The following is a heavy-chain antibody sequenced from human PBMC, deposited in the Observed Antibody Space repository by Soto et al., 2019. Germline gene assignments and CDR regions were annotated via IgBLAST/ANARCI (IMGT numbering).Heavy chain of an antibody. CDR2: ISSSSTHI. V-gene: IGHV3-21*01. CDR1: GFTFSRYT. CDR3: SRDWSGSWGGP. Sequence: EEQLVESGGGLVKPGGSLRLSCAASGFTFSRYTMTWVRQAPGKGLDWVSSISSSSTHIDYAESVNGRFTVSRDNAKNSVCLHMNSLRVDVTAVYYCSRDWSGSWGGPWGQGNLVTVSS. D-gene: IGHD1-26*01. J-gene: IGHJ5*02.